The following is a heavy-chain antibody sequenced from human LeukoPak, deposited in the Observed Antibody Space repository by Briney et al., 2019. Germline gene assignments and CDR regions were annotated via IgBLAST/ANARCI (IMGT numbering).Heavy chain of an antibody. CDR3: ARDLFSGYDPRTFDL. V-gene: IGHV3-23*01. Sequence: PGGSLRLSCAASGFTFTNYAMSWVRQAPGNGLEWVSTIIGSGVSTYYADSVEGRFTISRDNAKNSLYLQMNSLRAEDTALYYCARDLFSGYDPRTFDLWGQGTLVTVSS. CDR2: IIGSGVST. J-gene: IGHJ4*02. D-gene: IGHD5-12*01. CDR1: GFTFTNYA.